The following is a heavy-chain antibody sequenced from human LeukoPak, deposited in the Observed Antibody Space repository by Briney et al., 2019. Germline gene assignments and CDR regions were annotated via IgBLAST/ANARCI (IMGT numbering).Heavy chain of an antibody. CDR1: GYTFTSYG. CDR3: ARSGSSGWSYFDYYGMDV. Sequence: GASVKVSCKASGYTFTSYGISWVRQAPGQGLEWMGWISAYNSNTNYAQKLQGRVTMTTDTSTSTAYMELRSLRSDDTAVYYCARSGSSGWSYFDYYGMDVWGQGTTVTVSS. CDR2: ISAYNSNT. J-gene: IGHJ6*02. D-gene: IGHD6-19*01. V-gene: IGHV1-18*01.